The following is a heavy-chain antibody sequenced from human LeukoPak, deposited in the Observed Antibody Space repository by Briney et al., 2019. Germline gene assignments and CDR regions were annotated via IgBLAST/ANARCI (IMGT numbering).Heavy chain of an antibody. CDR1: GYSFTSYW. Sequence: GESLKISCKGSGYSFTSYWIGWVRQMPGKGLEWMGIIYPGDSDTRYSPSFQGQVTISADKSISTAYLQWSSLKASDTAMYYCARRTSQGESYDFWSGYHLTANWFDPWGQGTLVTVSS. CDR3: ARRTSQGESYDFWSGYHLTANWFDP. V-gene: IGHV5-51*01. D-gene: IGHD3-3*01. CDR2: IYPGDSDT. J-gene: IGHJ5*02.